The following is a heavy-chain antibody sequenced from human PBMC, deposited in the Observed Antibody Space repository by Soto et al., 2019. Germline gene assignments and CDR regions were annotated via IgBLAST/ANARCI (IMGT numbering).Heavy chain of an antibody. D-gene: IGHD3-9*01. Sequence: GSLRLSCAASGFTFSSYCMHWVRQAPGKGLVWVSRINSDGSSTSYADSVKGRFTISRDNAKNTLYLQMNSLRAEDTAVYYCARGGYDINYYYYMDVWGKGTTVTVSS. CDR3: ARGGYDINYYYYMDV. V-gene: IGHV3-74*01. CDR1: GFTFSSYC. CDR2: INSDGSST. J-gene: IGHJ6*03.